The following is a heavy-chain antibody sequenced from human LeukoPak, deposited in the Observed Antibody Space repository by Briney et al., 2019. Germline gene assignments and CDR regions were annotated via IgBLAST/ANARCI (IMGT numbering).Heavy chain of an antibody. J-gene: IGHJ6*02. CDR1: GLTFSSYS. Sequence: GGSLRLSCAASGLTFSSYSMNWVRQAPGKGLEWVSYISGSSSTIYYADSVKGRFTISRDNAKNSLYLQMNSLRDEDTAVYYCARENDKNYYYGMDVWGQGTTVTVSS. V-gene: IGHV3-48*02. CDR2: ISGSSSTI. D-gene: IGHD3-22*01. CDR3: ARENDKNYYYGMDV.